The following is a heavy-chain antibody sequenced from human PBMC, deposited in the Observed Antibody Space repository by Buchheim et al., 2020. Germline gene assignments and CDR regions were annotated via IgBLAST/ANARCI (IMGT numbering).Heavy chain of an antibody. D-gene: IGHD3-16*01. J-gene: IGHJ6*02. CDR1: EFTFSSYT. V-gene: IGHV3-48*01. CDR2: ISSSSSTI. Sequence: EVQLVESGGGLVQPGGSLSLSCAASEFTFSSYTMNWVRQAPGKGLEWVSYISSSSSTIYYADSVKGRFTISRDNAKHSLTLSMNSLRAEDTAVYYCARDRLEYYYYGMDVWGRGTT. CDR3: ARDRLEYYYYGMDV.